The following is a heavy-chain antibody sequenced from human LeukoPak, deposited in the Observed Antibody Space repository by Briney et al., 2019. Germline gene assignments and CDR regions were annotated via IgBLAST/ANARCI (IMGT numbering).Heavy chain of an antibody. J-gene: IGHJ4*02. CDR1: GYSISSGYY. Sequence: SETLSLTCTVSGYSISSGYYWGWIRQPPGKRLEWIGSIYYSGSTYYNPSLKSRVTISVDTSKNQFSLKLSSVTAADTAVYYCARDEYYDILTGYSLFDYWGQGTLVTVSS. CDR2: IYYSGST. V-gene: IGHV4-38-2*02. D-gene: IGHD3-9*01. CDR3: ARDEYYDILTGYSLFDY.